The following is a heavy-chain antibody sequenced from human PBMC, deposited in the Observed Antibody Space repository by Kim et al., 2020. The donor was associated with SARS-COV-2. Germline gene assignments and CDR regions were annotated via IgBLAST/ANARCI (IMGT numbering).Heavy chain of an antibody. CDR1: GFTFSSYW. CDR3: ARDKRYVRVATIDYGMDV. J-gene: IGHJ6*02. D-gene: IGHD5-12*01. V-gene: IGHV3-74*01. CDR2: INSGGSST. Sequence: GGSLRLSCAASGFTFSSYWMHWVRQAPGKGLVWVSRINSGGSSTSYADSVKGRFTISRDNAKNTLYLQMNSLRAEDTAVYYCARDKRYVRVATIDYGMDVWGQGTTVTVSS.